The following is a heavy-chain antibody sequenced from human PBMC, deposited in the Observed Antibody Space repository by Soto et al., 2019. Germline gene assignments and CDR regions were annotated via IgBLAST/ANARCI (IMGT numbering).Heavy chain of an antibody. D-gene: IGHD3-3*01. J-gene: IGHJ4*02. CDR2: IKSKTDGGTT. CDR3: TTAYYAFWSGYAFDY. V-gene: IGHV3-15*07. CDR1: GFTFNNAW. Sequence: EVQLVESGGGLVKPGGSLRLSCAASGFTFNNAWMNWVRQAPGKGLEWAGHIKSKTDGGTTDYAAPVKGRFTISRDDSKHTLYLQMDSLKTEDTAVYYCTTAYYAFWSGYAFDYWGQGTLVTVSS.